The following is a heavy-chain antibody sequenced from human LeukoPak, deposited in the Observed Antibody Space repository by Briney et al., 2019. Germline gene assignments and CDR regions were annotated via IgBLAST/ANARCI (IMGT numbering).Heavy chain of an antibody. J-gene: IGHJ5*02. CDR3: ARGDDILTGNRDWFDP. Sequence: ASVKVSCKASGYTFTGNDVHWVRQAPGQGLEWMGWIKPNSGGTDYARKFQGRVSMTRDTSISTAYLEMSRLRSDDTAVYYCARGDDILTGNRDWFDPWGQGTLVTVSS. D-gene: IGHD3-9*01. CDR2: IKPNSGGT. V-gene: IGHV1-2*02. CDR1: GYTFTGND.